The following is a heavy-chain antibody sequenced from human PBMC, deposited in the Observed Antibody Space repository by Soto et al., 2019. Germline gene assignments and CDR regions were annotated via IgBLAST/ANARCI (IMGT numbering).Heavy chain of an antibody. CDR2: IKQDGSEK. D-gene: IGHD2-15*01. CDR1: GFTFSSYW. CDR3: ARDVIQDIVVVAAATGWFDP. Sequence: GGSLRLSCAASGFTFSSYWMSWVRQAPGKGLEWVANIKQDGSEKYYVDSVKGRFTISRDNAKNSLYLQMNSLRAEDTAVYYCARDVIQDIVVVAAATGWFDPWGQGTLVTVSS. J-gene: IGHJ5*02. V-gene: IGHV3-7*03.